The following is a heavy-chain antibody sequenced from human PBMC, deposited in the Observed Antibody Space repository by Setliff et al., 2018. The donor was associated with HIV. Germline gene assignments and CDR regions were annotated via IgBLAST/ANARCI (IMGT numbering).Heavy chain of an antibody. CDR2: FHYTGGT. CDR3: ARKNYGGAFDI. CDR1: GVSINTYY. D-gene: IGHD3-16*01. Sequence: SETLSLTCPVSGVSINTYYWNWVRQSGTGLEWIGYFHYTGGTSYNPSLTRRVTISADTSKNQFSLNLTSVTAADTAVYYCARKNYGGAFDIWGLGTMVTVSS. J-gene: IGHJ3*02. V-gene: IGHV4-59*01.